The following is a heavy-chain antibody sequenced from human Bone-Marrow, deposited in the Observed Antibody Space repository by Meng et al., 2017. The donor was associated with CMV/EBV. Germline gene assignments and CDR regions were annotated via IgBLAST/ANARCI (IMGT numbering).Heavy chain of an antibody. CDR1: GFTFSDYY. D-gene: IGHD3-3*01. CDR2: ISSSGSTI. CDR3: ARDARVTIFGVVIDAFDI. V-gene: IGHV3-11*04. J-gene: IGHJ3*02. Sequence: SLKISCAASGFTFSDYYMNWIRPAPGKGLEWVSYISSSGSTIYYADSVKGRFTISRDNAKNSLYLQMNSLRAEDTAVYYCARDARVTIFGVVIDAFDIWGQGTMVTVSS.